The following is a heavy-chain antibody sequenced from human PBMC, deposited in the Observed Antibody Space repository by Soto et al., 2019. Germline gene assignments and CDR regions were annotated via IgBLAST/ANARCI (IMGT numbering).Heavy chain of an antibody. CDR3: ARVSTGTTHYRWFDP. J-gene: IGHJ5*02. Sequence: GASVKVSCKASGYTFTGYYMHWVRQAPGQGLEWMGWINPNSGGTNYAQKFQGRVTMTRDMSISTAYMELSRLRSDDTAVYYCARVSTGTTHYRWFDPWGQGTLVTVSS. CDR2: INPNSGGT. CDR1: GYTFTGYY. D-gene: IGHD1-7*01. V-gene: IGHV1-2*02.